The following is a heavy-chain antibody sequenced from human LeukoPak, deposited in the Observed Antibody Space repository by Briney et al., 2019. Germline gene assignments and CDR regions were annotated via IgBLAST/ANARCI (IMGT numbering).Heavy chain of an antibody. CDR1: GGSISSYY. CDR3: ARGGGYYTSGSYLGY. J-gene: IGHJ4*02. Sequence: SVTLSLTCTVSGGSISSYYWSWIRQPPGKGLEWIGYTYHRGSANYNPSLKSRVAVSLDTSKNQFSLKLSSVTAADTAMYYCARGGGYYTSGSYLGYWGRGTLVTVSS. CDR2: TYHRGSA. D-gene: IGHD3-10*01. V-gene: IGHV4-59*01.